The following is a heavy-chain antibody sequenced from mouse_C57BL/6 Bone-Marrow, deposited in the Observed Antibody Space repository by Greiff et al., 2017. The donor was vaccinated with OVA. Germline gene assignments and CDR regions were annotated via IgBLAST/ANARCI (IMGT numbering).Heavy chain of an antibody. D-gene: IGHD2-3*01. V-gene: IGHV1-64*01. CDR2: IHPNSGST. CDR1: GYTFTSYW. CDR3: ARVDGYYPGCDD. J-gene: IGHJ2*01. Sequence: QVQLQQPGAELVKPGASVKLSCKASGYTFTSYWMHWVKQRPGQGLEWIGMIHPNSGSTTYNETFKSKATLTVDKSSSTAYMQLSSLTSEDAAVYYCARVDGYYPGCDDWGQGTTLTVSS.